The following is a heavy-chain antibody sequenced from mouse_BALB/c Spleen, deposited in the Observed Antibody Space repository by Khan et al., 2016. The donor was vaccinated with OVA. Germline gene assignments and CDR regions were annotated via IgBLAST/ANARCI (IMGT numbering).Heavy chain of an antibody. Sequence: VQLKQSGPGLVAPSQSLSITCTVSGFSLTSYGVTWVRQPPGKGLEWLGVIWGDGNTNYHSTLISRLIISKDISKSQVFLKLNSLQTDDTATYYCAKFTPDYYSMDYWGQGTSVTVSS. CDR2: IWGDGNT. CDR3: AKFTPDYYSMDY. D-gene: IGHD1-1*01. CDR1: GFSLTSYG. J-gene: IGHJ4*01. V-gene: IGHV2-3*01.